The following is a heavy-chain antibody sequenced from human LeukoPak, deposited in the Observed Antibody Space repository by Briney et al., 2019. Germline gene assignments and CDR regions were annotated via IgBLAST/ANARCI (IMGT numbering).Heavy chain of an antibody. CDR2: INPNSGGA. D-gene: IGHD6-13*01. J-gene: IGHJ4*02. V-gene: IGHV1-2*06. Sequence: ASVKVSCKASGYGFTGYYMYWVRQAPGQGLEWMGRINPNSGGADYAQRFQGRVTMTWDTSISTAYMELSRLESDDTAVYYCARASSWSPNDYWGQGTLVTVSS. CDR3: ARASSWSPNDY. CDR1: GYGFTGYY.